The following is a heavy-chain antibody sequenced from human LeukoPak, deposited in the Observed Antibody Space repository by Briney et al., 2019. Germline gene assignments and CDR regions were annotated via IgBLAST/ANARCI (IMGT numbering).Heavy chain of an antibody. CDR2: ISSSSSYI. CDR1: GCTFSSYS. V-gene: IGHV3-21*01. CDR3: ARDHGSREYYYYYMDV. D-gene: IGHD2-2*03. J-gene: IGHJ6*03. Sequence: PGGSLRLSCAASGCTFSSYSMTWVRQAPGKGLEGVASISSSSSYIYYADTVKGRFTISRDNAKNSLYLQMNSLRAEDTAVYYCARDHGSREYYYYYMDVWGKGTTVTVSS.